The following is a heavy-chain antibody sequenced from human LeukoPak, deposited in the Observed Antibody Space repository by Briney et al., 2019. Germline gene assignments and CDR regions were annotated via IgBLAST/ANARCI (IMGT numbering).Heavy chain of an antibody. CDR2: ISYDGSNN. CDR1: GFTFSSYA. V-gene: IGHV3-30*04. CDR3: ARGSGSSWNYFDY. Sequence: GGSLRLSCAASGFTFSSYAMYWVRQAPGKGLEWVAVISYDGSNNYYADSVKGRFTISRDNSKNTLYLQMNSLRAEDTAVYYCARGSGSSWNYFDYWGQGTLVTVSS. D-gene: IGHD6-13*01. J-gene: IGHJ4*02.